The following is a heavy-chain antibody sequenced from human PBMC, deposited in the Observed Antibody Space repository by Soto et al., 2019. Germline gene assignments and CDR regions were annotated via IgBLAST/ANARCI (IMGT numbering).Heavy chain of an antibody. D-gene: IGHD2-21*02. CDR1: GFTFSNSE. CDR3: ASEALCGADCYFFEY. Sequence: GGSLRLSCAASGFTFSNSEMFWVRQAPGKGLEWVSKINYSGSNIYYSKSVKGRFTISRDNAKNSLSLQMNSLTDEDTAIYYCASEALCGADCYFFEYLGPGTLVTVSS. J-gene: IGHJ4*02. CDR2: INYSGSNI. V-gene: IGHV3-48*03.